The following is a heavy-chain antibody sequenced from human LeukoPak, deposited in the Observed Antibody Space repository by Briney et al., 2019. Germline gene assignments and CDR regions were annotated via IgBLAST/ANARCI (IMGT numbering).Heavy chain of an antibody. CDR2: ISYDGSNK. Sequence: GRSLRLSCAASGFTFSSYAMHWVRQAPGKGLEWVAVISYDGSNKYYADSVKGRFTISRDNSKSTLYLQMNSLRAEDTAVYYCAMEQRKYSAGFTIDYWGQGTLVTVSS. D-gene: IGHD2-15*01. J-gene: IGHJ4*02. CDR3: AMEQRKYSAGFTIDY. CDR1: GFTFSSYA. V-gene: IGHV3-30-3*01.